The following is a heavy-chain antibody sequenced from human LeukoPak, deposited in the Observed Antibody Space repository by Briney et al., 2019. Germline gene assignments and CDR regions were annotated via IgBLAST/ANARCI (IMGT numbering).Heavy chain of an antibody. J-gene: IGHJ4*02. V-gene: IGHV1-18*01. CDR1: GYTFTSYG. CDR3: ARGRAAAGNDY. D-gene: IGHD6-13*01. Sequence: ASVKVSCKASGYTFTSYGDNWVRQAPGQGLEWMGWISTYNGNTNYAQKVQGRVTMTTDTSTSTAYMELRSLISDDTAVYFCARGRAAAGNDYWGQGTLVTVSS. CDR2: ISTYNGNT.